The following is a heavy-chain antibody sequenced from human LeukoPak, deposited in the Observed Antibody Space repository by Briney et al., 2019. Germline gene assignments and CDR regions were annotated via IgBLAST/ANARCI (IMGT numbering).Heavy chain of an antibody. CDR3: ARNLPGGDDI. Sequence: SETPSLTCTVSGGSISSYYWGWIRQPPGKGLEWIGSIYHSGSTYYNPSLKSRVTISVDTSKNQFSLKLSSVTAADTAVYYCARNLPGGDDIWGQGTMVTVSS. J-gene: IGHJ3*02. D-gene: IGHD3-16*01. CDR2: IYHSGST. CDR1: GGSISSYY. V-gene: IGHV4-38-2*02.